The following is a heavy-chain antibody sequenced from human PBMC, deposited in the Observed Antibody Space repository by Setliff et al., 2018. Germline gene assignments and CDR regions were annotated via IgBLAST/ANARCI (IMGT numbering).Heavy chain of an antibody. V-gene: IGHV3-48*01. D-gene: IGHD3-9*01. J-gene: IGHJ4*02. CDR3: ARDLDWAFDY. CDR2: MSHTSMI. Sequence: GSLRLSCAASGFTFSSYSMNWVRQAPGKGLEWVSYMSHTSMIYYADSVKGRFTISRDSAKNSLYLQLSSLRAEDTAMYYCARDLDWAFDYWGQGTLVTVSS. CDR1: GFTFSSYS.